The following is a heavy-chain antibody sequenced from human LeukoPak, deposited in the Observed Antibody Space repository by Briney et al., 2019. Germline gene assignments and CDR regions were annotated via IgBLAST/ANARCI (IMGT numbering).Heavy chain of an antibody. V-gene: IGHV3-53*01. CDR1: GFTVSSNY. J-gene: IGHJ4*02. Sequence: GGSERLSCAASGFTVSSNYMSWVRQAPGKGLEWVSVIYSGGSTYYADSVKGRFTISRDNSKNTLYLQMNSLRAEDTAVYYCARGYSTAMVFDYWGQGTLVTVSS. CDR2: IYSGGST. CDR3: ARGYSTAMVFDY. D-gene: IGHD5-18*01.